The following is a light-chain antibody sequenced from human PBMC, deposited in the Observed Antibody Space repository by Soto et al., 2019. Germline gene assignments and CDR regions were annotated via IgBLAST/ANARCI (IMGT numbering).Light chain of an antibody. V-gene: IGKV3-15*01. CDR2: DAF. CDR3: QQYDDWPLT. Sequence: EKVMTQSPATLSVSPGERATLSCRASENVKNRLAWYQQKPGQAPRLLIYDAFTRATGIPARFSGGASGTEFTLTISSLQSEDFAVYYCQQYDDWPLTLGGGTKVDI. J-gene: IGKJ4*01. CDR1: ENVKNR.